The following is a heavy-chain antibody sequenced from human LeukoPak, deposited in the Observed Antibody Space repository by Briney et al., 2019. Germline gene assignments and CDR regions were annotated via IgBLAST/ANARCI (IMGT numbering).Heavy chain of an antibody. D-gene: IGHD6-6*01. Sequence: GGSLRLSCAASGFTFSSYCMSWVRQAPGKGLEWVANIKKDGSEKYYVDSVKGRFTISRDNAKNSLYLQMNSLRAEDTAVYYCAREQGLPQVYQLAYYWGQGALVTVSS. CDR1: GFTFSSYC. V-gene: IGHV3-7*01. CDR3: AREQGLPQVYQLAYY. CDR2: IKKDGSEK. J-gene: IGHJ4*02.